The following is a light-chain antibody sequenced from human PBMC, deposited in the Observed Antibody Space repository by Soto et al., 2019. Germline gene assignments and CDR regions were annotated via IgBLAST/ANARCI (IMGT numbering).Light chain of an antibody. CDR1: QGISNC. Sequence: DVQMTQSPSSLSASVGDRVTITCRASQGISNCLDWYQQKSGKVPKLLIYAASTLQSGVPSRFSGSGSGSDFTLTISSLQPEDVATYYCQRCDSASRPFGPGTKVDIK. CDR3: QRCDSASRP. CDR2: AAS. J-gene: IGKJ3*01. V-gene: IGKV1-27*01.